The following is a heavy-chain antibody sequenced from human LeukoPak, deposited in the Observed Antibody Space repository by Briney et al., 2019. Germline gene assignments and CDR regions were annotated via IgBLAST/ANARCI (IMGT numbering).Heavy chain of an antibody. D-gene: IGHD3-16*01. Sequence: SGTLSLTCTVSGGSISSYYWSWIRQPPGEGLEWIGYIFYSGSTNYNPSLKSRVTISVHTSKTQFSLKLSSVTAADTAVYYCATFSWGSFDYWGQGPLVTVSS. V-gene: IGHV4-59*01. CDR3: ATFSWGSFDY. CDR2: IFYSGST. J-gene: IGHJ4*02. CDR1: GGSISSYY.